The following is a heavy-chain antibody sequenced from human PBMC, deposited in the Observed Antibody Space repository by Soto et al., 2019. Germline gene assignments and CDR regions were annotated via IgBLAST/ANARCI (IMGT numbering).Heavy chain of an antibody. D-gene: IGHD3-22*01. CDR3: VGSGYSPFDY. V-gene: IGHV4-39*01. Sequence: SETLSLTCSVSGASTSSSSYYWGWIRQPPGKGLEWIGSLYYSGSTYYNPSLKSRVTISVDTSKNQFSLKLSSVTAADTAVYYCVGSGYSPFDYWGQGTLVTVSS. CDR1: GASTSSSSYY. J-gene: IGHJ4*02. CDR2: LYYSGST.